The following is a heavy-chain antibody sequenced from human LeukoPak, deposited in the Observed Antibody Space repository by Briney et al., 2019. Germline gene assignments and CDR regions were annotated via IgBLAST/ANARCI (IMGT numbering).Heavy chain of an antibody. V-gene: IGHV4-30-4*08. CDR2: IYYSGST. CDR1: GGSISSGDCY. Sequence: PSETLSLTCTVSGGSISSGDCYWSWIRQPPGKGLEWIGYIYYSGSTYYNPSLKSRVTISVDTSKNQFSLKLSSVTAADTAVYYCARGSSSWYRGFDYWGQGTLVTVSS. CDR3: ARGSSSWYRGFDY. J-gene: IGHJ4*02. D-gene: IGHD6-13*01.